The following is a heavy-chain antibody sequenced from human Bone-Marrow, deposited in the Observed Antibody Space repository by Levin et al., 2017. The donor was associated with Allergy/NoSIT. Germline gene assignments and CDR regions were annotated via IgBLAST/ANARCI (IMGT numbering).Heavy chain of an antibody. CDR3: ARRTTSYGMDV. D-gene: IGHD1-7*01. Sequence: SETLSLICTVSGGSISSYDWSWIRQPPGKGLEWIGHIYYSGGTNYNPSLKSRVTMLVDSSKNQFSLKLTSVTAAETAVYYCARRTTSYGMDVWGQGTTVTVSS. CDR1: GGSISSYD. J-gene: IGHJ6*02. V-gene: IGHV4-59*01. CDR2: IYYSGGT.